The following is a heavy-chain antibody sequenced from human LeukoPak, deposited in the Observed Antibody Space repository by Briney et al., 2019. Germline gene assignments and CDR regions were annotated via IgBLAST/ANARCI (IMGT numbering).Heavy chain of an antibody. Sequence: GGSLRLSCAASGFTFSSYAMSWVRQAPGKGLEWVSVISRSGGTTYYADSVKGRFTISRDNSKNTLYLQMNSLRAEDTAVYYCARRDSLRVHYFDYWGQGTLVTVSS. J-gene: IGHJ4*02. CDR2: ISRSGGTT. CDR1: GFTFSSYA. CDR3: ARRDSLRVHYFDY. D-gene: IGHD4-17*01. V-gene: IGHV3-23*01.